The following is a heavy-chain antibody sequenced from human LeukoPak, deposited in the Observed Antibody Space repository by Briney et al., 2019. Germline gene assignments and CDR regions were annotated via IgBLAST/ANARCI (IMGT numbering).Heavy chain of an antibody. D-gene: IGHD6-13*01. J-gene: IGHJ4*02. CDR3: ARSGIAAAGVDY. CDR2: ISAYNGNT. V-gene: IGHV1-18*01. CDR1: GGTFSSYA. Sequence: GASVKASCKASGGTFSSYAISWVRQAPGQGLEWMGWISAYNGNTNYAQKLQGRVTMTTDTSTSTAYMELRSLGSDDTAVYYCARSGIAAAGVDYWGQGTLVTVSS.